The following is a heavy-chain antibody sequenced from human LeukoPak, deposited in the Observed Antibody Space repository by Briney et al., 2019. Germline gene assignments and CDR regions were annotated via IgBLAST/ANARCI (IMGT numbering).Heavy chain of an antibody. Sequence: SLKPSCKASGYTLTVYYMHWVRQAPGQGLEWMGWINPNSGGTNYAQQFQGRVTMKRDPSISTAYMELSRLRSDDPAVYYCARDAKRGYSYGYVGYWGQGTLVTVSS. CDR2: INPNSGGT. J-gene: IGHJ4*02. CDR1: GYTLTVYY. V-gene: IGHV1-2*02. CDR3: ARDAKRGYSYGYVGY. D-gene: IGHD5-18*01.